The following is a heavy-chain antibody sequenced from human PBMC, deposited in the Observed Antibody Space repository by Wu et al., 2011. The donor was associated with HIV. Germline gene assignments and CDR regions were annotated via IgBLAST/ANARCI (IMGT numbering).Heavy chain of an antibody. CDR1: GGTFSNYA. Sequence: QVQLVQSGAEVKKPGSSVKVSCKASGGTFSNYAISWVRQAPGQGLEWMGGIIPIFGTANYAQKFQGRVTISADKSTSTAYMELRSLRSDDTAVYYCARGSSHRQYSSGYSGGQFDYWGQGNPGHRLL. V-gene: IGHV1-69*06. D-gene: IGHD3-22*01. CDR2: IIPIFGTA. J-gene: IGHJ4*02. CDR3: ARGSSHRQYSSGYSGGQFDY.